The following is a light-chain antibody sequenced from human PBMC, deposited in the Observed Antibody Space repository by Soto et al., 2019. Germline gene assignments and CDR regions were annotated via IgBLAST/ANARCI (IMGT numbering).Light chain of an antibody. V-gene: IGLV2-14*01. CDR3: SSYTDSSNYV. CDR2: QVT. Sequence: QSVLTQPASVSGSPGQSITISCTGTSSDLAIYNYVSWYQQQPGKAPKLMIYQVTNRPSGASNRFSGSRSGNTASLTISGLQAEDEADYYCSSYTDSSNYVFETGTKVTVL. CDR1: SSDLAIYNY. J-gene: IGLJ1*01.